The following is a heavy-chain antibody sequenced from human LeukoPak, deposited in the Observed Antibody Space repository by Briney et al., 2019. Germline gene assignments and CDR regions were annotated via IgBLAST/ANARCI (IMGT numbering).Heavy chain of an antibody. CDR3: AGSEGTTAQNPIDY. CDR2: IIPIFGTA. V-gene: IGHV1-69*06. J-gene: IGHJ4*02. Sequence: SVKVSCKASGGTFSSYAISWVRQAPGQGLEWMGGIIPIFGTANYAQKFQGRVTITADKSTSTAYMELSSLRAEDTAVYYCAGSEGTTAQNPIDYWGQGTLVTVSS. CDR1: GGTFSSYA. D-gene: IGHD1-1*01.